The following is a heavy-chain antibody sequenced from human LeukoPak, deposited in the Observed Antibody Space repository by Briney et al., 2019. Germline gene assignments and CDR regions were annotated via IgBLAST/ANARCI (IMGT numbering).Heavy chain of an antibody. CDR1: GFTFSSYS. V-gene: IGHV3-21*01. Sequence: GGSLRLSCAVSGFTFSSYSMNWVRQAPGKGLEWVSSISSSSSYIYYADSVKGRFTISRDNAKNTLYLQMNSLRAEDTAVYYCEKSDRGSYFTFDYWGQGTLVTVSS. CDR2: ISSSSSYI. CDR3: EKSDRGSYFTFDY. D-gene: IGHD1-26*01. J-gene: IGHJ4*02.